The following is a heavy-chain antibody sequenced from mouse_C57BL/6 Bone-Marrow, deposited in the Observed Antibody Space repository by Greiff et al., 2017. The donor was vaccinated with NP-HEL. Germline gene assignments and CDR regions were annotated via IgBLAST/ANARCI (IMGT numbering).Heavy chain of an antibody. D-gene: IGHD5-5*01. CDR3: ARYVIYLSLCDF. V-gene: IGHV1-61*01. CDR2: IFPSDSET. J-gene: IGHJ2*01. CDR1: GYTFTNYW. Sequence: QVQLQQPGAELVRPGSSVKLSCKASGYTFTNYWLDWVKQRPGHGLEWIGNIFPSDSETHYNQKFKDKATLTVDISSNTAYLQLSSLTSEDSAVYDCARYVIYLSLCDFWGQGTTLTVSS.